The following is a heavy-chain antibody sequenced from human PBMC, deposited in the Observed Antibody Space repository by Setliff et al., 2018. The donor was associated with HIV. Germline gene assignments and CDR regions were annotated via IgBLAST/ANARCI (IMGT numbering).Heavy chain of an antibody. CDR3: ARDLRHYYDSSGYYYGMDV. J-gene: IGHJ6*02. D-gene: IGHD3-22*01. Sequence: ASVKVSCKASGGTFSSYAISWVRQAPGQGLEWMGGIIPILGIANYAQKFQGRVTITADKSTSTAYMELSSLRSEDTAVYYCARDLRHYYDSSGYYYGMDVWGQGTMVTVSS. CDR2: IIPILGIA. CDR1: GGTFSSYA. V-gene: IGHV1-69*10.